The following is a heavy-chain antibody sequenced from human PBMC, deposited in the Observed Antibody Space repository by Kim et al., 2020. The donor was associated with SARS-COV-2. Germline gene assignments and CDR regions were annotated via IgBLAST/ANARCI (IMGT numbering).Heavy chain of an antibody. CDR2: IGTAGDT. Sequence: GGSLRLSCAASGFTFSSYDMHWVRQATGKGLEWVSAIGTAGDTYYPGSVKGRFTISRENAKNSLYLQMNSLRAGDTAVYYCAREGPEYSGYDGNAFDIWGQGTMVTVSS. D-gene: IGHD5-12*01. CDR3: AREGPEYSGYDGNAFDI. V-gene: IGHV3-13*01. CDR1: GFTFSSYD. J-gene: IGHJ3*02.